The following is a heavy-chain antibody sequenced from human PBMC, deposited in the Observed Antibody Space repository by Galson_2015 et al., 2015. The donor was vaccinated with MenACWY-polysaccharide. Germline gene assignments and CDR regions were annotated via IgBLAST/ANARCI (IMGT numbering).Heavy chain of an antibody. CDR2: IWHGGDNK. CDR1: GFTFSNYG. J-gene: IGHJ4*02. V-gene: IGHV3-33*01. Sequence: SLRLSCAASGFTFSNYGMHWVRQAPGKGLEWVAVIWHGGDNKYYAESVKGRFSISRDNSKNTLYLQMNSLRVEDMAVYFCARDISSKCYDYWGQGTLVTVSS. D-gene: IGHD3-3*02. CDR3: ARDISSKCYDY.